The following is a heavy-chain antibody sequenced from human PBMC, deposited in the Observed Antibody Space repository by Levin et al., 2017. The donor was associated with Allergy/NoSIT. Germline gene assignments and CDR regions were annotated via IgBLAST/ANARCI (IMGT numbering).Heavy chain of an antibody. CDR2: ISGSGGST. D-gene: IGHD4-23*01. J-gene: IGHJ6*02. CDR1: GFTFSSYA. V-gene: IGHV3-23*01. Sequence: GGSLRLSCAASGFTFSSYAMSWVRQAPGKGLEWVSAISGSGGSTYYADSVKGRFTISRDNSKNTLYLQMNSLRAEDTAVYYCATSSRGVSNSQRRGGMDVWGQGTTVTVSS. CDR3: ATSSRGVSNSQRRGGMDV.